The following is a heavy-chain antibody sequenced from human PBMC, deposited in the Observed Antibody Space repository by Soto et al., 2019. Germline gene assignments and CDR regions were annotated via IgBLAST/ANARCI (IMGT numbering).Heavy chain of an antibody. D-gene: IGHD3-10*01. CDR1: GFTFDDYG. V-gene: IGHV3-20*04. CDR3: AREGGYYYGSGSYYY. J-gene: IGHJ4*02. CDR2: INWNGGST. Sequence: GGSLRLSCAASGFTFDDYGMSWVRQAPGKGLEWVSGINWNGGSTGYADSVKGRFTISRDNAKNSLYLQMNSLRAEDTALYYCAREGGYYYGSGSYYYWGQGTLVTVSS.